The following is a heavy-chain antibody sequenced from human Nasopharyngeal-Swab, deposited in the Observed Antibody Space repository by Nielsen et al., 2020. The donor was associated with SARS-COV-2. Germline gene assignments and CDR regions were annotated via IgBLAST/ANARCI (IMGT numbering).Heavy chain of an antibody. V-gene: IGHV3-15*01. D-gene: IGHD6-13*01. CDR1: GFTFSKAW. J-gene: IGHJ6*02. CDR3: TPPAEAATATGYYYGMDV. Sequence: GGSLRLSCAASGFTFSKAWMSWVRQAPGKGLEWVGRIKSKTDGGTTDSAAPVKGRFTISRDDSKNTLYLQMNSLKTEDTAVYYCTPPAEAATATGYYYGMDVWGQGTTVTVSS. CDR2: IKSKTDGGTT.